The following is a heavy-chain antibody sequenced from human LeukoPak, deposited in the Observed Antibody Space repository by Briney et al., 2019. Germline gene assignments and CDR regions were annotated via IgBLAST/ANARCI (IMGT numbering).Heavy chain of an antibody. D-gene: IGHD4-17*01. J-gene: IGHJ4*02. CDR1: GLTFSSYW. CDR2: IKQDGSEK. Sequence: GGSLRLSCAASGLTFSSYWMSWVRQAPGKGLEWVANIKQDGSEKYYVDSVKGRFTISRDNAMDSLYLQMNSLRAEDTAVYYCARAQGDYGDYRGNFDYWGQGTLVTVSS. CDR3: ARAQGDYGDYRGNFDY. V-gene: IGHV3-7*01.